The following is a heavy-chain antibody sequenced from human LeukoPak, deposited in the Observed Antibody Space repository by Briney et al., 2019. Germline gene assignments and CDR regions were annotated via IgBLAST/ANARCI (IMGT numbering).Heavy chain of an antibody. Sequence: GGSLRLSCAASGFTFSSYSMSWVRQGPGKGLEWVANIKQDGSEKYYVDSVKGRFTISRDNAKNSLYLQMNSLRAEDTAVYYCARETTYCSGGNCYPGAFDIWGQGTMVTVSS. CDR3: ARETTYCSGGNCYPGAFDI. J-gene: IGHJ3*02. D-gene: IGHD2-15*01. CDR1: GFTFSSYS. CDR2: IKQDGSEK. V-gene: IGHV3-7*05.